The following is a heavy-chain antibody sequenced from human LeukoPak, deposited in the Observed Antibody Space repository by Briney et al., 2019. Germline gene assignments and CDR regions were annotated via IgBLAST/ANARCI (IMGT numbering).Heavy chain of an antibody. J-gene: IGHJ3*02. CDR2: INPNSGGT. Sequence: GASVKVSCKASGYTFTGYYMHWVRQAPGQGLEWMGWINPNSGGTNYAQKFQGRVTMTRDTSISTAYMELSRLRSDDTAVYYCARGTYIQLWFPTPGAFDIWGQGTMVTVSS. D-gene: IGHD5-18*01. V-gene: IGHV1-2*02. CDR3: ARGTYIQLWFPTPGAFDI. CDR1: GYTFTGYY.